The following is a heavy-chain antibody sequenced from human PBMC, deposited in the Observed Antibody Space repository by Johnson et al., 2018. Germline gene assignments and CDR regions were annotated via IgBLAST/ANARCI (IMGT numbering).Heavy chain of an antibody. CDR2: ISSSSTTI. V-gene: IGHV3-48*02. CDR3: AGYLFIVWERNARDV. Sequence: QLVESGGGLVQPGGSLRLSCAASGFTFSTYSMNWVRQAPGRGLEWVSSISSSSTTIYYADSVKGRFTISRDNAKNSLYLQMNSLRDEETAVYYCAGYLFIVWERNARDVWGRGTTVTVSS. CDR1: GFTFSTYS. D-gene: IGHD1-26*01. J-gene: IGHJ6*02.